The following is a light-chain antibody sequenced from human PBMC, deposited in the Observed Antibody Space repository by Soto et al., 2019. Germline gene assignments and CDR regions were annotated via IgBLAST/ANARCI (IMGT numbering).Light chain of an antibody. J-gene: IGKJ5*01. Sequence: EIVLTQSPGTLSLSPGERATLSCRASQRVSSSYLAWYQQKPGQAPRLLIYGASGRATGIPDRFSGSVSGTDFTLTISRLEPEDFAVYYCQQYGSSPPVTFGQGTRLEI. V-gene: IGKV3-20*01. CDR3: QQYGSSPPVT. CDR1: QRVSSSY. CDR2: GAS.